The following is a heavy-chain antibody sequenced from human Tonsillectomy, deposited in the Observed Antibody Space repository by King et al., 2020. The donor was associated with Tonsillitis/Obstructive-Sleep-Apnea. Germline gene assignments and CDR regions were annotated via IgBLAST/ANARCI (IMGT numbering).Heavy chain of an antibody. CDR1: GGSFSGSY. CDR3: ARDKIVVLSVAIPSYFDY. J-gene: IGHJ4*02. Sequence: VQLQQWGAGLLKPSETLSLTCAVYGGSFSGSYWSWIRQPPGKGLVWIGEITHTGGTNSNPSLKSRVAISIDTSKNQFSLKLTSVTAADTAVYYCARDKIVVLSVAIPSYFDYWGQGTLVTVSS. CDR2: ITHTGGT. V-gene: IGHV4-34*01. D-gene: IGHD2-2*01.